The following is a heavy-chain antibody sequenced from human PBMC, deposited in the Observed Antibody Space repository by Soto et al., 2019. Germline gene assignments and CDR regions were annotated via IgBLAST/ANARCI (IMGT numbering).Heavy chain of an antibody. Sequence: SETLSLTCAVSGGSISSSNWWSWVRQPPGKGLEWIGYIYYSGSTNYNPSLKSRVTILVDTSKNQFSLKLSSVTAADTAVYYCASLDGVLRYFDWSYDAFDIWGQGTMVTV. CDR2: IYYSGST. CDR1: GGSISSSNW. V-gene: IGHV4-4*02. D-gene: IGHD3-9*01. CDR3: ASLDGVLRYFDWSYDAFDI. J-gene: IGHJ3*02.